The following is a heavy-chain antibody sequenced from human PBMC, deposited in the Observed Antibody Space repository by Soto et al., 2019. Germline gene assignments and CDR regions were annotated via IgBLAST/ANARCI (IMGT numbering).Heavy chain of an antibody. Sequence: EVQLLESGGGLVQPGGSLRLSCAASGFTFNNYAMTWVRQAPGKGLEWVSAIGGGGDTTSYADSVKGRFTVSRDGSKNTLYLQMSSLRAKDTALYYCAKGRGGSGSLTPPVDFWGQGTLVTVSA. CDR3: AKGRGGSGSLTPPVDF. CDR2: IGGGGDTT. J-gene: IGHJ4*02. CDR1: GFTFNNYA. D-gene: IGHD3-10*01. V-gene: IGHV3-23*01.